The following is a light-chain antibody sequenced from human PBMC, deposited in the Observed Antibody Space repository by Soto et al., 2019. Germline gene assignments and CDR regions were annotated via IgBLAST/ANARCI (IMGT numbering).Light chain of an antibody. CDR1: HSNIGRNS. Sequence: QSVLTQPPSASGTPGQRVTIPCSGTHSNIGRNSVSWYLQLPGTAPRLLIFSSNQRPLGVPDRFSGSRSGTSASLAITGLRSEDDAYYYCAAWDDSLNGRVFGGGTKVTVL. V-gene: IGLV1-44*01. CDR3: AAWDDSLNGRV. CDR2: SSN. J-gene: IGLJ3*02.